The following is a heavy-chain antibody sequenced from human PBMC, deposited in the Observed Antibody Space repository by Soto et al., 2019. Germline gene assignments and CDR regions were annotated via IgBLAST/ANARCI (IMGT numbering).Heavy chain of an antibody. CDR2: ISSSGTII. CDR1: GFTFSSYE. Sequence: GGSLRLSCTASGFTFSSYEMNWVRQAPGKGLEWVSYISSSGTIIYYADSVKGRFTISRDNAKNSLYLQMNSLRAEDTAVYYCARGVLYYYDSSGYPHWFDPWGQGTLVTVSS. D-gene: IGHD3-22*01. CDR3: ARGVLYYYDSSGYPHWFDP. J-gene: IGHJ5*02. V-gene: IGHV3-48*03.